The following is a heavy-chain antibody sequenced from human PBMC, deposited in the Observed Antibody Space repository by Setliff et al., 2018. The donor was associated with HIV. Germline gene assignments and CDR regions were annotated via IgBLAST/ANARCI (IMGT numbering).Heavy chain of an antibody. J-gene: IGHJ3*02. D-gene: IGHD5-12*01. CDR2: IHTEQGSP. Sequence: ASVKVSCKASGYSFINYAINWLRQAPGRGLEWMGWIHTEQGSPMYAQGFTGRFVFSLGPSVNTAYLQINSLTPDDGGVYYCAVDRHAFDIWGQGTVVTVSS. CDR3: AVDRHAFDI. V-gene: IGHV7-4-1*02. CDR1: GYSFINYA.